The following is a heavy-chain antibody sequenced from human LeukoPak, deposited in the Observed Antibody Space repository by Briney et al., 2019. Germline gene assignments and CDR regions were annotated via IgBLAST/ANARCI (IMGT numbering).Heavy chain of an antibody. CDR1: GGSISSYY. J-gene: IGHJ4*02. D-gene: IGHD3-3*01. CDR3: ARVRDDFWSGPSAYFDY. V-gene: IGHV4-59*01. CDR2: IYYSGST. Sequence: SSETLSLTCTVSGGSISSYYWSWIRQPPGKGLEWIGYIYYSGSTNYNPSLKSRVTISVDTSKNQFSLKLSSVTAADTAVYYCARVRDDFWSGPSAYFDYWGQGTLVTVSS.